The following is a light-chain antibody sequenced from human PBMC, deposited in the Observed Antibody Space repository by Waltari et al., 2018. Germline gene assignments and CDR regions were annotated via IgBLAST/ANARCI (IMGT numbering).Light chain of an antibody. CDR2: GAS. Sequence: EIVLTQSPGTLSLSPGERATLPCRASPSVSSNNLAWYQHKPGQAPRLLIYGASSRPTGIPDRFSGSGSGTDFTLTISRLEPGDFAMYYCQQYGSSPGTFGQGTKVEIK. V-gene: IGKV3-20*01. J-gene: IGKJ1*01. CDR3: QQYGSSPGT. CDR1: PSVSSNN.